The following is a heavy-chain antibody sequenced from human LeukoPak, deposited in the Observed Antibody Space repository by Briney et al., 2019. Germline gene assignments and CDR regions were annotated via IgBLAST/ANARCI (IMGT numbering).Heavy chain of an antibody. V-gene: IGHV1-2*02. CDR3: ARADRLHGGPYLIGP. Sequence: ASVKVSCKASGYSFTDYYMHWVRQAPGQGLEWMGWINLNSGDIKSAQKFQGRVTMTRDTSITTVYMEVSWLTSDDTVIYYCARADRLHGGPYLIGPWGQGTLVTVSS. J-gene: IGHJ5*02. CDR2: INLNSGDI. CDR1: GYSFTDYY. D-gene: IGHD2-21*01.